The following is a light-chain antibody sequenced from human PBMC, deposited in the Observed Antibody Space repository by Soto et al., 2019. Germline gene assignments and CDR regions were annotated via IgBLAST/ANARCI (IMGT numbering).Light chain of an antibody. CDR1: SSDVGGYNF. J-gene: IGLJ3*02. V-gene: IGLV2-14*01. CDR3: TSYTIIDTWV. CDR2: EVS. Sequence: QSVLTQPASVSGSPGQSITISCSGTSSDVGGYNFVSWYQQHPGKAPKLMIYEVSARPSGVSHSFSGSKSDNTASLTISGLQAEDEADYYCTSYTIIDTWVFGGGTQLTVL.